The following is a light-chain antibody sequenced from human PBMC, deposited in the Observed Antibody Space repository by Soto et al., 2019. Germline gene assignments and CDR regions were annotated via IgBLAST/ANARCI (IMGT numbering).Light chain of an antibody. J-gene: IGKJ5*01. V-gene: IGKV1-5*01. CDR2: DAS. CDR1: QSISSW. Sequence: DIQMTQSPSTLSASLLDRVTITCRASQSISSWLAWYQQKPGKAPKLLIYDASNLDSGVPSRFSGSGSGTDFTLTISSLQPEDFATYYCQQANSFPITFGQGTRLEIK. CDR3: QQANSFPIT.